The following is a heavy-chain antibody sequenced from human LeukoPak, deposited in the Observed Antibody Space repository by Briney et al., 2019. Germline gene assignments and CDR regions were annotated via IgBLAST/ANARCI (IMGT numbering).Heavy chain of an antibody. CDR2: ITVSGGRT. D-gene: IGHD6-13*01. Sequence: GGSLRLSCAASGLILSSYVMSWVRQAPGKGLEWVSTITVSGGRTYYADSVKGRFTISRDNAKNSLYLQMNSLRAEDTAVYYCASEVSSWFDYWGQGTLVTVSS. V-gene: IGHV3-23*01. J-gene: IGHJ4*02. CDR1: GLILSSYV. CDR3: ASEVSSWFDY.